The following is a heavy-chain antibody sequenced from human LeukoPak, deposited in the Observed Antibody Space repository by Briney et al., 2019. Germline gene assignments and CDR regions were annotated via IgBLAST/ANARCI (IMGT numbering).Heavy chain of an antibody. Sequence: GGSLRLSCAASGFTFSSYAMHWVRQAPGKGLEWVAVISYDGSNKYYADSVKGRFTISRDNSKNTLYLQMNSLRAEDTAVYYCARAYDIVVVPAALNWFDPWGQGTLVTVSS. V-gene: IGHV3-30-3*01. J-gene: IGHJ5*02. CDR1: GFTFSSYA. CDR2: ISYDGSNK. CDR3: ARAYDIVVVPAALNWFDP. D-gene: IGHD2-2*01.